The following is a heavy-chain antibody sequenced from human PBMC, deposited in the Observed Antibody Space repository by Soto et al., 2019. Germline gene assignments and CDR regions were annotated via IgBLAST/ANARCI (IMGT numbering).Heavy chain of an antibody. Sequence: SETLSLTCSVSGDSIYTVDYFWAWIRQPPGQALEYIGYIYKSATTYYNPSFESRVAISLDTSKSQFSLNVTSVTAADTAVYFCARGRYCLTGRCFPNWFDSWGQGTLVTVSS. CDR1: GDSIYTVDYF. D-gene: IGHD2-15*01. CDR2: IYKSATT. CDR3: ARGRYCLTGRCFPNWFDS. J-gene: IGHJ5*01. V-gene: IGHV4-30-4*01.